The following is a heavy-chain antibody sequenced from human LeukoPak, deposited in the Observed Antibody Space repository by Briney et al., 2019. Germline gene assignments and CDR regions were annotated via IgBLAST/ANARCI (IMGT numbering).Heavy chain of an antibody. CDR3: ARGSGSWVY. J-gene: IGHJ4*02. D-gene: IGHD3-10*01. CDR2: INHSGST. V-gene: IGHV4-34*01. Sequence: PSETLPLTCAVYGGSFSGYYWSWIRQPPGRGLEWIGEINHSGSTNYNPSLKSRVTISVDTSKNQFSLKLSSVTAADTAVYYCARGSGSWVYWGQGTLVTVSS. CDR1: GGSFSGYY.